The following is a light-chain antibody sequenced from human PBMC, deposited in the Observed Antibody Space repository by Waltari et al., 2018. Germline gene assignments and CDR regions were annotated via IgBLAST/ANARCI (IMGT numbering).Light chain of an antibody. CDR3: QQYGSAPNT. Sequence: EIVLTQSPGTLSLSPGERVALSCRASQSVSNTYLAWYQQKPGQAPRLLIYGASTRATGIPDRFSGGGSGSDFTLTISRVEPEDFAVYFCQQYGSAPNTFGQGAKLEIK. V-gene: IGKV3-20*01. CDR2: GAS. CDR1: QSVSNTY. J-gene: IGKJ2*01.